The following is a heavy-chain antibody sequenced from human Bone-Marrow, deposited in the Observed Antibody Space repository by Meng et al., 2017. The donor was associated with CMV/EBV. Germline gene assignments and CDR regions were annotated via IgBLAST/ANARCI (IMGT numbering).Heavy chain of an antibody. Sequence: SETLSLTCTVSGGSVSSGSYYWSWIRQHPGKGLEWIGYIYYSGSTYYNPSLKSRVTISVDTSKNQFSLKLSSVTAADTAVYYCARVNDFWGGRIADWGPGNLVNVSS. CDR1: GGSVSSGSYY. V-gene: IGHV4-31*03. CDR2: IYYSGST. D-gene: IGHD3-3*01. CDR3: ARVNDFWGGRIAD. J-gene: IGHJ4*02.